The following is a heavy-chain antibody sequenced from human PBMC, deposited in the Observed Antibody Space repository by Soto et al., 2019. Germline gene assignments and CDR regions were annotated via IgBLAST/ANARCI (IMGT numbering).Heavy chain of an antibody. CDR1: DYSITSHSYY. D-gene: IGHD3-9*01. J-gene: IGHJ4*02. Sequence: SEPLCLTCTVPDYSITSHSYYWGWVRPSPRRKMQWIGTMHNTGTTSYNPSLQSRATIAIDASKNQMFLKLISVTAADTAVYYCARVLGEQRSPYFVAFDSWGQGPQVT. CDR3: ARVLGEQRSPYFVAFDS. CDR2: MHNTGTT. V-gene: IGHV4-39*01.